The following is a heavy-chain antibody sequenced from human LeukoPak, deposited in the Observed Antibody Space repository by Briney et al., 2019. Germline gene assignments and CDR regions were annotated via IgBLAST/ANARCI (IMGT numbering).Heavy chain of an antibody. Sequence: AGGSLRLSCSASGFTFSSYAMHWVRQAPGKGLGYVSAISSNGGSTYYADSVKGRFTISRDNSKNTLYLQMSSLRADDTAVYYCVKGRGYSGYDLGSYFDYWGQGTLVTVSS. V-gene: IGHV3-64D*09. J-gene: IGHJ4*02. CDR3: VKGRGYSGYDLGSYFDY. D-gene: IGHD5-12*01. CDR1: GFTFSSYA. CDR2: ISSNGGST.